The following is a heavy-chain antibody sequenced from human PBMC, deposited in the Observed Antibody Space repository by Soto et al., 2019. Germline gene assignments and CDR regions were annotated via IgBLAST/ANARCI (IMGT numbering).Heavy chain of an antibody. CDR1: GGTFSSYT. CDR3: ARALDSSGPFDY. D-gene: IGHD3-22*01. Sequence: QVQLVQSGAEVKKPGSSVKVSCKASGGTFSSYTISWVRQAPGQGLEWMGRIIPILGIANYAQNFQGRVTITADKSTSTAYMELSILRSEDTAVYYGARALDSSGPFDYWGQGTLVTVSS. V-gene: IGHV1-69*02. J-gene: IGHJ4*02. CDR2: IIPILGIA.